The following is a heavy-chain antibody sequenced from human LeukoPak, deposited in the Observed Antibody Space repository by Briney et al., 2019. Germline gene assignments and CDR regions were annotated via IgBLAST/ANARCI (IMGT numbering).Heavy chain of an antibody. V-gene: IGHV3-33*01. D-gene: IGHD2-2*01. CDR3: ARDCSSTSCLRDDAFDI. CDR1: GFTFSSYG. Sequence: EGSLRLSCAASGFTFSSYGMHWVRQAPGKGLEWVAVIWYDGSNKYYADSVRGRFTISRDNSKNTLYLQMNSLRAEDTAVYYCARDCSSTSCLRDDAFDIWGQGTMVTVSS. CDR2: IWYDGSNK. J-gene: IGHJ3*02.